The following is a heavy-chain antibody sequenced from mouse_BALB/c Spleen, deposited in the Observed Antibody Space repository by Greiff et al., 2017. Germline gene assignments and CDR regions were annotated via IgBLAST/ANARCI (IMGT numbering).Heavy chain of an antibody. V-gene: IGHV1-7*01. Sequence: SGAELAKPGASVKMSCKASGYTFTSYWMHWVKQRPGQGLEWIGYINPSTGYTEYNQKFKDKATLTADKSSSTAYMQLSSLTSEDSAVYYCARNYDGYSFAYWGQGTLVTVSA. CDR3: ARNYDGYSFAY. J-gene: IGHJ3*01. CDR2: INPSTGYT. CDR1: GYTFTSYW. D-gene: IGHD2-3*01.